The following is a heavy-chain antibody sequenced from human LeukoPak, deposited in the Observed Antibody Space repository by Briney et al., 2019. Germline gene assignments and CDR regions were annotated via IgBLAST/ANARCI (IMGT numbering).Heavy chain of an antibody. V-gene: IGHV3-11*01. CDR3: ARDQYLDY. CDR2: ISRGGNSV. D-gene: IGHD4-11*01. CDR1: GFTFSDYY. Sequence: GGSLRLSCAASGFTFSDYYMNWLRQSPGKGLEWVSTISRGGNSVYYAESVKGRFTISRDNAKNSLYLQMNSVRAEDTAVYYCARDQYLDYRGQGTLVTVSS. J-gene: IGHJ4*02.